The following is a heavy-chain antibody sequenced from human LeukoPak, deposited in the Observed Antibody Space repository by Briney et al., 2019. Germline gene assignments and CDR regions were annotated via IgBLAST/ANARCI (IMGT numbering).Heavy chain of an antibody. J-gene: IGHJ4*02. CDR2: ISYDGSNK. CDR1: GFTFSSYA. D-gene: IGHD3/OR15-3a*01. Sequence: GRSLRLSCAASGFTFSSYAMHWVRQAPGKGLEWVAVISYDGSNKYYADSVKGRFTISRDNSKNTLYLQMNSLRAEDTAVYYCARAGLLSLAQGVFDYWGQGTLVTVSS. CDR3: ARAGLLSLAQGVFDY. V-gene: IGHV3-30*04.